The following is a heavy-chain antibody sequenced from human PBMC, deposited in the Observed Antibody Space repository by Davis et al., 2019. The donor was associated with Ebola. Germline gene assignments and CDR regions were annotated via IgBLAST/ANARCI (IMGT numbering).Heavy chain of an antibody. Sequence: GESLKISCVGSGFTFSTFAMHWVRQAPGRGLEWVALISYDGNKKFYTDSVKGRFTISSDNSKNTLHLQMDSLRPEDTALYYCAKQPVRIYQLSPSYGMDAWGRGTTVTVSS. J-gene: IGHJ6*02. CDR1: GFTFSTFA. CDR3: AKQPVRIYQLSPSYGMDA. V-gene: IGHV3-30-3*02. CDR2: ISYDGNKK. D-gene: IGHD2-15*01.